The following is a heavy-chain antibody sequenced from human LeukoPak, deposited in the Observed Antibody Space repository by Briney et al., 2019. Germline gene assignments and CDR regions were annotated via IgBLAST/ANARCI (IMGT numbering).Heavy chain of an antibody. Sequence: SETLSLTCAVYGGSFSGYYWSWIRQPPGKGLEWIGEINHSGNTNYNPSLKSRVTISVDTSKNQFSLKLSSVTAADTAVYYCARVVLRYFDWFMGGQNYYMDVWGKGTTVTVSS. CDR3: ARVVLRYFDWFMGGQNYYMDV. D-gene: IGHD3-9*01. CDR2: INHSGNT. CDR1: GGSFSGYY. V-gene: IGHV4-34*01. J-gene: IGHJ6*03.